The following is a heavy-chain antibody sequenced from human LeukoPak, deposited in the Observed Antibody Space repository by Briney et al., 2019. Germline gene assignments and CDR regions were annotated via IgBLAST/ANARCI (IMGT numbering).Heavy chain of an antibody. Sequence: GGSLRLSCAASGFTFSSYAMHWVRQAPGKGLEWVAVISYDGSNKYYADSVKGRFTISRDNAKNTLYLQMNSLGAEDTAVYYCARGFSSAYYHFDYWGQGNLVTVSS. CDR3: ARGFSSAYYHFDY. D-gene: IGHD3-22*01. J-gene: IGHJ4*02. V-gene: IGHV3-30-3*01. CDR2: ISYDGSNK. CDR1: GFTFSSYA.